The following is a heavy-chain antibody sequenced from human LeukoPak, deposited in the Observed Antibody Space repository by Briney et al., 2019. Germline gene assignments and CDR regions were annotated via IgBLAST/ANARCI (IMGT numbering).Heavy chain of an antibody. D-gene: IGHD1-26*01. CDR2: ISYSGNT. J-gene: IGHJ4*02. CDR3: ARLDTGGCDY. Sequence: SQPLSLTCTVSGGSISSGVYYWSWIRQPPGKGLEWIGYISYSGNTYYNPSLKSRVTISRDTSKNQFSLRLSSVTTADTAVYNCARLDTGGCDYWGQGTLVTVSS. CDR1: GGSISSGVYY. V-gene: IGHV4-30-4*01.